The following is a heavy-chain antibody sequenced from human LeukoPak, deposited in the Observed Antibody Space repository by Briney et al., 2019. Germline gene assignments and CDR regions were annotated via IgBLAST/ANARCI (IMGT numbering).Heavy chain of an antibody. CDR2: IRSKAYGGTT. D-gene: IGHD2-2*02. Sequence: GGSLRLSCAASGFTFSSYAMSWVRQAPGKGLEWVGFIRSKAYGGTTEYAASVKGRFTISRDDSKSIAYLQMNSLKTEDTAVYYCTTQGYIVVVPAAITGNYYYYYMDVWGKGTTVTVSS. V-gene: IGHV3-49*04. J-gene: IGHJ6*03. CDR3: TTQGYIVVVPAAITGNYYYYYMDV. CDR1: GFTFSSYA.